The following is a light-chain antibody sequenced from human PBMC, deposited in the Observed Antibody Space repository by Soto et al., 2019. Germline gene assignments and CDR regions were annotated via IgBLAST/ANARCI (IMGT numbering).Light chain of an antibody. Sequence: DIQMTQSPSPLSASVGDRVTITCRASQTFSVYLNWYQHKPGKAPKLLIYKASTLKSGVPSRFSGGGSGTEFTLTISSLQPDDFATYYCQHYNSYSEAFGQGTKVDIK. CDR1: QTFSVY. CDR2: KAS. CDR3: QHYNSYSEA. J-gene: IGKJ1*01. V-gene: IGKV1-5*03.